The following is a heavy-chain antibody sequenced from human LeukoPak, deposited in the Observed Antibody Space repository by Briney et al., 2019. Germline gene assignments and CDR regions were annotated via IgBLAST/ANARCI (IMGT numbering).Heavy chain of an antibody. CDR2: INWNGGST. CDR3: ATTPAPAAPIDAFDI. V-gene: IGHV3-20*04. J-gene: IGHJ3*02. CDR1: GFTFDDYG. D-gene: IGHD6-25*01. Sequence: GGSLRLSCAASGFTFDDYGMSWVRQAPGKGLEWVSGINWNGGSTGYADSVKGRFTISRDNAKNSLYLQMNSLRAEDTALYYCATTPAPAAPIDAFDIWGQGTMVTVSS.